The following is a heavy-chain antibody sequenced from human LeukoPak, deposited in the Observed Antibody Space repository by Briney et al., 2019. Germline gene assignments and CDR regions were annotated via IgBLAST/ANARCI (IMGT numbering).Heavy chain of an antibody. CDR3: AREAFPPLPGPSSD. CDR1: GFTFTTYS. Sequence: GGSLRLSCAASGFTFTTYSMKWVRQAPGKGLEWVSSTSSSSNNMYYADSVKGRFTISRDNAKNSPHLPMNSPRAEDTALYYWAREAFPPLPGPSSDWGQRTLPTVSS. V-gene: IGHV3-21*04. J-gene: IGHJ4*02. CDR2: TSSSSNNM.